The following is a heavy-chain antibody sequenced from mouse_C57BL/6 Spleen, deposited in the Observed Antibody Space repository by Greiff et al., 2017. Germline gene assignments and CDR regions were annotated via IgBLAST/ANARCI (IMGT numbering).Heavy chain of an antibody. D-gene: IGHD2-4*01. CDR3: ARMAPPYDYDDYYYAMDY. J-gene: IGHJ4*01. CDR1: GYTFTDYN. Sequence: VQLQQSGPELVKPGASVKMSCKASGYTFTDYNMHWVKQSHGKSLEWIGYINPNNGGTSYNQKFKGKATLTVNQSSSTAYMELRSLTSEDSAVYYCARMAPPYDYDDYYYAMDYWGQGTSVTVAS. V-gene: IGHV1-22*01. CDR2: INPNNGGT.